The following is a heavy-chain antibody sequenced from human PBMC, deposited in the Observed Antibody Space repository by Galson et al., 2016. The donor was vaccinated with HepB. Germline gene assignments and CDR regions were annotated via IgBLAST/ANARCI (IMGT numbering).Heavy chain of an antibody. V-gene: IGHV3-30*18. Sequence: SLRLSCAASGFTFSIYGMHWVRQAPGKGLEWVALISYDGSNPYYADSLTVRFPLSRDHSPNPLYLQMNSLRSEATAVYYCAKDLHQGHMDVWGKGTTVTVSS. CDR1: GFTFSIYG. D-gene: IGHD2-2*01. J-gene: IGHJ6*03. CDR3: AKDLHQGHMDV. CDR2: ISYDGSNP.